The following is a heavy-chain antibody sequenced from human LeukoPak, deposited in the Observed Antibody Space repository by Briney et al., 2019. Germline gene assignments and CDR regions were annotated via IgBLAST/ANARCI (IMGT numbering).Heavy chain of an antibody. CDR1: GYTFTTYD. D-gene: IGHD3-22*01. CDR3: VQRGLGLGGYYRGNDAFDI. J-gene: IGHJ3*02. V-gene: IGHV1-8*01. CDR2: MNPNTIYT. Sequence: ASVKVSCKASGYTFTTYDINWVRQATGQGLEWMGWMNPNTIYTVSAQKFQGRVTMTGNTSISTAYMELKSLRSEDSGVYYCVQRGLGLGGYYRGNDAFDIWGQGTMVTVSS.